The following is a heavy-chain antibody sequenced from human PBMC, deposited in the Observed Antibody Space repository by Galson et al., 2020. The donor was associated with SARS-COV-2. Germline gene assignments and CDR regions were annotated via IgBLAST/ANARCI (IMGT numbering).Heavy chain of an antibody. J-gene: IGHJ6*02. V-gene: IGHV4-34*01. CDR2: INHSGST. Sequence: SETLSLTCAVYGGSFSGYYWSWIRQPPGKGLEWIGEINHSGSTNYNPSLKSRVTISLDTSKNQFSLRLSSVTAADTAVYYCARGRGIAATFYYYYATDVWGQGTTVTVSS. CDR1: GGSFSGYY. D-gene: IGHD6-13*01. CDR3: ARGRGIAATFYYYYATDV.